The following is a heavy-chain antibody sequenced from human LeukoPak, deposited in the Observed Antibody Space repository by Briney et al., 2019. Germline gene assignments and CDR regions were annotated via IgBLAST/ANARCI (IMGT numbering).Heavy chain of an antibody. CDR2: IKSKTDGGAT. J-gene: IGHJ4*02. V-gene: IGHV3-15*01. CDR1: GFTFINAW. Sequence: GGSLRLSCAASGFTFINAWMAWVRQAPGRGLEWVGRIKSKTDGGATDYAAPVKGRFTISRDDSKNTMYLQMNSLKTEDTAIYYCTTDPPITMIRGVGFDYWGQGTLVTVSS. CDR3: TTDPPITMIRGVGFDY. D-gene: IGHD3-10*01.